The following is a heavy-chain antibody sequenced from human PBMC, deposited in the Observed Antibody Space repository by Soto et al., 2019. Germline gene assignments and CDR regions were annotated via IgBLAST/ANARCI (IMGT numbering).Heavy chain of an antibody. Sequence: EVQLVESGGGLVQPGGSLRLSCAASGFTFSSYWMSWVRQAPGKGLEWVANIKQDGSEKYYVDSVKGRFTISRDNAKNSLYLQMNSLRAEDTAVYYCARDPRHCSSTSCDTEPATPWFDPWGQGTLVTVSS. V-gene: IGHV3-7*01. CDR2: IKQDGSEK. CDR3: ARDPRHCSSTSCDTEPATPWFDP. D-gene: IGHD2-2*02. J-gene: IGHJ5*02. CDR1: GFTFSSYW.